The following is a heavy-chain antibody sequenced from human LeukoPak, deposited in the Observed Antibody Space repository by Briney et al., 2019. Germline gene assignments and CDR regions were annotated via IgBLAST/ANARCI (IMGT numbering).Heavy chain of an antibody. CDR3: ARDHSRFLEWLSGSPYFDY. D-gene: IGHD3-3*01. Sequence: GGSLRLSCAASGFTFSSYSMNWVRQAPGKGLEWVSSISSSSSYIYYADSVKGRFTISRDNAKNSLYLQMNSLSAEDTAVYYCARDHSRFLEWLSGSPYFDYWGQGTLVTVSS. CDR2: ISSSSSYI. V-gene: IGHV3-21*01. CDR1: GFTFSSYS. J-gene: IGHJ4*02.